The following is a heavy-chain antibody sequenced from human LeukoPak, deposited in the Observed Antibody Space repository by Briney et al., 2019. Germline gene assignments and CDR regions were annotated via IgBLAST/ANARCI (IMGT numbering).Heavy chain of an antibody. CDR2: IRYDGSNK. CDR3: AKDWAGYDAFDI. CDR1: GLTFSSYG. D-gene: IGHD3/OR15-3a*01. J-gene: IGHJ3*02. Sequence: GGSLRLSCAASGLTFSSYGMHWVRQAPGKGLEWVAFIRYDGSNKYYADSVKGRFTISRDNSKNTLYLQMNSPRAEDTAVYYCAKDWAGYDAFDIWGQGTMVTVSS. V-gene: IGHV3-30*02.